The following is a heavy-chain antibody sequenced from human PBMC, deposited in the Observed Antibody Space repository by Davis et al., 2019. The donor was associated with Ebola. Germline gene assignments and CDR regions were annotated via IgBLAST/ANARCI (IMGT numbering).Heavy chain of an antibody. CDR2: IYYSGST. V-gene: IGHV4-31*03. D-gene: IGHD5-18*01. CDR1: GGSISSGGYY. J-gene: IGHJ4*02. Sequence: PSETLSLTCTVSGGSISSGGYYWSWIRQHPGKGLEWIGYIYYSGSTYYNPSLKSRVTISVDTSKNQFSLKLSSVTAADTAVYYCAREVVQLWSYFDYWGQGTLVTVSS. CDR3: AREVVQLWSYFDY.